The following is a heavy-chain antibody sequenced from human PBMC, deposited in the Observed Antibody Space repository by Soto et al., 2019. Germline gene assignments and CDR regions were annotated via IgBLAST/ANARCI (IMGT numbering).Heavy chain of an antibody. CDR1: GFTFSTYG. CDR2: ISSDGETK. D-gene: IGHD6-19*01. J-gene: IGHJ4*01. Sequence: PGGSLRLSCVASGFTFSTYGIHWVRQAPGKGLEWVGVISSDGETKYYADSVKGRFTISRDNSKNTMYLQMANLRPEDTAVYYCAKEVEVAGDLDYWGHGTLVTVS. CDR3: AKEVEVAGDLDY. V-gene: IGHV3-30*18.